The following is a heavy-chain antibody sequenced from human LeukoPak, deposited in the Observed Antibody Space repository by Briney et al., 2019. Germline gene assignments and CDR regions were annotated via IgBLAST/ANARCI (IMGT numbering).Heavy chain of an antibody. CDR2: INPSGGST. D-gene: IGHD3-22*01. V-gene: IGHV1-46*01. CDR3: ARRPYYYDSSGYYYAAGFDY. CDR1: GYTFTSYY. Sequence: GASVKVSCKASGYTFTSYYMHWVRQAPGQGLEWMGIINPSGGSTSYAQKFQGRVTMTRDMSTSTAYMELSSLRSEDTAVYYCARRPYYYDSSGYYYAAGFDYWGQGTLVTVSS. J-gene: IGHJ4*02.